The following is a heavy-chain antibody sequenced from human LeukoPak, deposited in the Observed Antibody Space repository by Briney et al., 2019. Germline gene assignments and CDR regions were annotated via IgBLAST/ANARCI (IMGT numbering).Heavy chain of an antibody. D-gene: IGHD6-13*01. CDR3: ARGQGQQLLDPFDY. V-gene: IGHV1-69*13. Sequence: GASVKVSCTASGGTFSIYAISWVRQAPGQGLEWMGGIIPIFGTANNAQTFQGRVTITADESTSTAYMELSSLRSEDTAVYYCARGQGQQLLDPFDYWGQGTLVTVSS. J-gene: IGHJ4*02. CDR1: GGTFSIYA. CDR2: IIPIFGTA.